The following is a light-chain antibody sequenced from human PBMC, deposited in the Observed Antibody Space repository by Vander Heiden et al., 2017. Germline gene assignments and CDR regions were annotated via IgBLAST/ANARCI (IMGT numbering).Light chain of an antibody. V-gene: IGKV3-20*01. Sequence: DIALTQSPGTLSLSPGERATLSCRASQSVSSSYLAWYQQKPGQAPRLLIYGASSSASGIPDRFSGSGSGRDFTLTISRREPEDFAVYYGQQDSSSNFFGGGTKVEIK. CDR2: GAS. J-gene: IGKJ4*01. CDR3: QQDSSSNF. CDR1: QSVSSSY.